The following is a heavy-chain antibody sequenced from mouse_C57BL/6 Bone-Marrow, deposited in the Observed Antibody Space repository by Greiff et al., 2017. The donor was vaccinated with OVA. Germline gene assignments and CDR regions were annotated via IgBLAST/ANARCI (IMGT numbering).Heavy chain of an antibody. J-gene: IGHJ4*01. CDR3: TTRYYGRSSYAMDE. CDR2: IDPENGDT. D-gene: IGHD1-1*01. V-gene: IGHV14-4*01. Sequence: VQLQQSGAELVRPGASVKLSCTASGFNIKDDYMHWVKQRPEQGLEWIGWIDPENGDTEYASKFQGKATITADTSSNTAYLQLSSLTSEDTAVYYCTTRYYGRSSYAMDEWGQGTSVTVSS. CDR1: GFNIKDDY.